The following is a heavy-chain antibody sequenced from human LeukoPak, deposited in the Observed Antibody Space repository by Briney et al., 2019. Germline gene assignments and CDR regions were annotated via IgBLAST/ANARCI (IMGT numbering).Heavy chain of an antibody. J-gene: IGHJ4*02. D-gene: IGHD4-23*01. CDR2: ISYDGSNK. CDR3: ASNSRETALDY. Sequence: PGRSLRLSCAASGFTFSSYGMHWVRQAPGKGLEWVAVISYDGSNKYYADSVKGRFTISRDNSKNTLYLQMNSLRAEDTAVYYCASNSRETALDYWGQGTLVTVTS. V-gene: IGHV3-30*03. CDR1: GFTFSSYG.